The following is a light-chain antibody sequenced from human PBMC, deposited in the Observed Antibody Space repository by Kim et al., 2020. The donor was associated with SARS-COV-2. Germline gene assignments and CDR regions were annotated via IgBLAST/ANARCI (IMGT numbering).Light chain of an antibody. J-gene: IGKJ1*01. Sequence: ASVGDRVTITCRARQDISNYLAWYQQEPGKAPKLLIYDTSALQSGVPSRFAGSGSGTDFTLTITNLQPEDVATYYCQKYKSVPWTFGPGTKVDIK. CDR1: QDISNY. CDR3: QKYKSVPWT. CDR2: DTS. V-gene: IGKV1-27*01.